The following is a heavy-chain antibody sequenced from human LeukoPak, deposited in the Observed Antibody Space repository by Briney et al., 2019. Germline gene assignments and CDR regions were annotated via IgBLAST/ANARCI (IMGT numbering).Heavy chain of an antibody. J-gene: IGHJ4*02. CDR1: GGSISSSSYY. Sequence: SETLSLTCTVSGGSISSSSYYWGWIRQPPGKGLEWIGSIYYSGSTYYNPSLKNRVTISVDTSKNQFSLKLSSVTAADTAVYYCARTPDYGGETFFDYWGQGTLVTVSS. V-gene: IGHV4-39*01. CDR2: IYYSGST. CDR3: ARTPDYGGETFFDY. D-gene: IGHD4-23*01.